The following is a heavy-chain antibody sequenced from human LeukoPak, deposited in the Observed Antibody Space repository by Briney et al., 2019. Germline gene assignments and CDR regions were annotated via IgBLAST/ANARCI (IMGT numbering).Heavy chain of an antibody. CDR3: TRGNYDSSGTFDY. D-gene: IGHD3-22*01. CDR2: ISGSGGST. CDR1: GFTFGSYV. J-gene: IGHJ4*02. Sequence: GGSLRLFCVGSGFTFGSYVMTWVRQAPGKGLEWVSAISGSGGSTYYADSVKGRFTISRDNSKSTLYLQMNSLRAEDTAVYYCTRGNYDSSGTFDYWGQGTLVTVSS. V-gene: IGHV3-23*01.